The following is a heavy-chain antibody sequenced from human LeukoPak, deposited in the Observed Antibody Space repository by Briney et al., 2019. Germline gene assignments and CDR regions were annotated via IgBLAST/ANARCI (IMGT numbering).Heavy chain of an antibody. CDR1: GGSISSYY. D-gene: IGHD6-19*01. V-gene: IGHV4-4*07. J-gene: IGHJ4*01. Sequence: KSSETLSLTCTVSGGSISSYYWSWIRQPAGKGLEWIGRIYTSGSTNYNPSLKSRIALDRSKNQISLTLTSVTAADTAVYYCARSRSGWYVSHWGQGILVTVSS. CDR2: IYTSGST. CDR3: ARSRSGWYVSH.